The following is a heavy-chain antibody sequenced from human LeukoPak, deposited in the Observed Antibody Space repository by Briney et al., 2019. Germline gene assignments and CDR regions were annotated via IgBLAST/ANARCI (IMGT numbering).Heavy chain of an antibody. D-gene: IGHD5-12*01. V-gene: IGHV3-30-3*01. CDR2: ISYDGSNK. CDR1: GFTFSSYA. Sequence: PGGSLRLSCAASGFTFSSYAMHWVRQAPGKGLEWVAVISYDGSNKYYADSVKGRFTISRDNSKNTLYLQMNSLRAEDTAVYYCARVGGGYSGYDGHFDYWGQGTLVTVSS. CDR3: ARVGGGYSGYDGHFDY. J-gene: IGHJ4*02.